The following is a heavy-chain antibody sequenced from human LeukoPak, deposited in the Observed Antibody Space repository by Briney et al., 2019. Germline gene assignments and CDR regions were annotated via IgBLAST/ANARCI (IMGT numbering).Heavy chain of an antibody. CDR3: ARGQSFIRVVTIGGLGY. J-gene: IGHJ4*02. V-gene: IGHV3-30*01. CDR2: ISSDGRDK. Sequence: GRSLILSCAASGFTFSTYAMHWVRQAPGKGLEWVAAISSDGRDKYYADSVKGRLTISRDNSKNTLFLQVNSLRTEDTALYYCARGQSFIRVVTIGGLGYWGQGTLVTVSS. D-gene: IGHD3-3*01. CDR1: GFTFSTYA.